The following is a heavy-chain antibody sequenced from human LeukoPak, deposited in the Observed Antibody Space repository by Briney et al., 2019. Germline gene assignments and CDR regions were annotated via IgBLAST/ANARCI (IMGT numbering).Heavy chain of an antibody. J-gene: IGHJ5*02. V-gene: IGHV1-69*04. CDR2: IIPILGIA. CDR1: GGTFSSYA. D-gene: IGHD6-13*01. Sequence: GASVKVSCKASGGTFSSYAISWVRQAPGQGLEWMGRIIPILGIANYAQKFQGRVTITADKSTSTAYMELSSLRSEDTAVYYCARDRRRPHSSSWYKRNWFDPWGQGTLVTVSS. CDR3: ARDRRRPHSSSWYKRNWFDP.